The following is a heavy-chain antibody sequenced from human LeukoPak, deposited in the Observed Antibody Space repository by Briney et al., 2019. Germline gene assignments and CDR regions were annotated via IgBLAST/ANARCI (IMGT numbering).Heavy chain of an antibody. J-gene: IGHJ4*02. D-gene: IGHD3-3*01. CDR1: GFTFSSYW. Sequence: GGSLRLSCAAYGFTFSSYWMSWVRQAPGKGLEWVANIKQDGSEKYYVDSEKGRFTISRDNAKNSLYLQMNSLRAEDTAVYYCARVSGLRFLEWYGDDYWGQGTLVTVSS. V-gene: IGHV3-7*01. CDR2: IKQDGSEK. CDR3: ARVSGLRFLEWYGDDY.